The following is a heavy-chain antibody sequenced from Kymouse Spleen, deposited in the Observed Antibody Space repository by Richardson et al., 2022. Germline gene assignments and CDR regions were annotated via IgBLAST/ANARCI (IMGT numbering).Heavy chain of an antibody. CDR1: GGSISSSSYY. J-gene: IGHJ4*02. V-gene: IGHV4-39*01. CDR2: IYYSGST. Sequence: QLQLQESGPGLVKPSETLSLTCTVSGGSISSSSYYWGWIRQPPGKGLEWIGSIYYSGSTYYNPSLKSRVTISVDTSKNQFSLKLSSVTAADTAVYYCARHRGLELFDYWGQGTLVTVSS. CDR3: ARHRGLELFDY. D-gene: IGHD1-7*01.